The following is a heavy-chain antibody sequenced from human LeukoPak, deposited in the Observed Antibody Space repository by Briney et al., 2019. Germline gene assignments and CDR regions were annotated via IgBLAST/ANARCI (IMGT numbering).Heavy chain of an antibody. CDR3: ARTYSSSWYDAFDI. Sequence: PGGSLRLSCAASGFTFSSYGMHWVRQAPGKGVEWVAVISYDGSNTYYADSVQGRFTISRDNFRNTLYLQMNSLRAEDTAGYYCARTYSSSWYDAFDIWGQGTMVTVSS. J-gene: IGHJ3*02. CDR1: GFTFSSYG. D-gene: IGHD6-13*01. V-gene: IGHV3-30*03. CDR2: ISYDGSNT.